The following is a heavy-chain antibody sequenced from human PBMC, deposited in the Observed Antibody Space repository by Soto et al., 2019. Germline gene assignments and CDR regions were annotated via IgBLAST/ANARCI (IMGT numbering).Heavy chain of an antibody. V-gene: IGHV1-69*13. CDR3: ARGIRRNYSSGWYRGSYYFDY. CDR2: IIPIFGTA. Sequence: ASVKVSCKASGGTFSSYAISWVRQAPGQGLEWMGGIIPIFGTANYAQKFQGRVTITADESTSTAYMELSSLRSEDTAVYYCARGIRRNYSSGWYRGSYYFDYWGQGTLVTVSS. CDR1: GGTFSSYA. D-gene: IGHD6-19*01. J-gene: IGHJ4*02.